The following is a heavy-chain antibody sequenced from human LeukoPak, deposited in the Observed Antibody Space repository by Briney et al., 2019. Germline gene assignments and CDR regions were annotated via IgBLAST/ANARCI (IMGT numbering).Heavy chain of an antibody. CDR3: STYYGGDAFDI. CDR2: IRSKANSYAT. Sequence: GESPRLSCAASGFTFSGSAMHWVRQASGKGLELVGRIRSKANSYATAYGVSVKGRFTISRDDSKNTAYLQMNSLRTEDTAVYYCSTYYGGDAFDIWGQGTMVTVSS. V-gene: IGHV3-73*01. CDR1: GFTFSGSA. J-gene: IGHJ3*02. D-gene: IGHD3-10*01.